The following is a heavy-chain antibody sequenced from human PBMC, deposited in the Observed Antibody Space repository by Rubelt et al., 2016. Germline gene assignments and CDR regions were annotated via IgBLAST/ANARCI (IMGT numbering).Heavy chain of an antibody. CDR1: GFTFSVSA. J-gene: IGHJ4*02. Sequence: EVQLVESGGSLVQPGGSLRLSCAASGFTFSVSAIHWVRQASGNGLAWLGLIRSSYATAYAASGKGRFTISRDDTTTTAYLQMNSLKIEDTAVYYCTRESPIDYWGQGTLVTVSS. CDR2: IRSSYAT. CDR3: TRESPIDY. V-gene: IGHV3-73*01.